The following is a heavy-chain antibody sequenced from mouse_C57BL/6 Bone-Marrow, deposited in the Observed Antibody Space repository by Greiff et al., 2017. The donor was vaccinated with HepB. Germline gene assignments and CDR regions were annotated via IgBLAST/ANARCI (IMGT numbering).Heavy chain of an antibody. D-gene: IGHD2-4*01. CDR2: ISDGGSYT. J-gene: IGHJ3*01. V-gene: IGHV5-4*01. CDR1: GFTFSSYA. CDR3: AREDYTVGFAY. Sequence: EVQLVESGGGLVKPGGSLKLSCAASGFTFSSYAMSGVRQTPEKRLEWVATISDGGSYTYYPDNVKGRFTISRDNAKNNLYLQMSHLKSEDTALYYCAREDYTVGFAYWGQGTLVTVSA.